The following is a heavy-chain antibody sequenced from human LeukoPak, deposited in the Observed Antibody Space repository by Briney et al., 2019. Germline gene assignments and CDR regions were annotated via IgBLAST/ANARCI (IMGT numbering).Heavy chain of an antibody. CDR1: GQSINSIYC. Sequence: PSETLSLTCTVSGQSINSIYCWGWIRQPPGKGPEWIGIICQGVRTYYNSSLKSRATISVDTSTNQFSLGLSSVTAADTAMYYCARVCCYFDSGSSPNWLDPWGQGTRVIVS. CDR2: ICQGVRT. CDR3: ARVCCYFDSGSSPNWLDP. J-gene: IGHJ5*02. D-gene: IGHD3-10*01. V-gene: IGHV4-38-2*02.